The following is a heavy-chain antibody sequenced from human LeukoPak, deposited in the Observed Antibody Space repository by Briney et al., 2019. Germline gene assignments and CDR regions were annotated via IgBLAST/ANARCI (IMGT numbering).Heavy chain of an antibody. CDR3: TLIVGYYYYYMDV. CDR1: GFTLSSYW. D-gene: IGHD1-26*01. V-gene: IGHV3-49*03. J-gene: IGHJ6*03. Sequence: PGGSLRLSCATSGFTLSSYWMTWIRQAPGKGLEWVAFIRSKAYGGTTEYAASVKGRFTISRDDSKSIAYLQMNSLKTEDTAVYYCTLIVGYYYYYMDVWGKGTTVTVSS. CDR2: IRSKAYGGTT.